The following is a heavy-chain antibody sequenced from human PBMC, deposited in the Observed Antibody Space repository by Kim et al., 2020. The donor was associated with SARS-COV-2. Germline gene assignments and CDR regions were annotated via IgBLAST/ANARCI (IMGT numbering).Heavy chain of an antibody. CDR3: ARDRQGPGLRYFDWLVGMDV. CDR1: GGSISSGDYY. D-gene: IGHD3-9*01. CDR2: IYYSGST. V-gene: IGHV4-30-4*01. Sequence: SETLSLTCTVSGGSISSGDYYWSWIRQPPGKGLEWIGYIYYSGSTYYNPSLKSRVTISVDTSKNQFSLKLSSVTAADTAVYYCARDRQGPGLRYFDWLVGMDVWGQGTTVTVSS. J-gene: IGHJ6*02.